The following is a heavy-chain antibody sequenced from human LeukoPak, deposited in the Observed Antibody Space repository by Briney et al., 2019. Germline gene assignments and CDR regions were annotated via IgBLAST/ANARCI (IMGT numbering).Heavy chain of an antibody. V-gene: IGHV4-34*01. CDR2: INHSGST. CDR3: ARAYSSGWYPDY. Sequence: PSETLSLTCAVYGGSFSGYYWSWIRQPPGKGLEWIGEINHSGSTNYNLSLKSRVTISVDTSKNQFSLKLSSVTAADTAVYYCARAYSSGWYPDYWGKGTTVTVSS. J-gene: IGHJ6*04. D-gene: IGHD6-19*01. CDR1: GGSFSGYY.